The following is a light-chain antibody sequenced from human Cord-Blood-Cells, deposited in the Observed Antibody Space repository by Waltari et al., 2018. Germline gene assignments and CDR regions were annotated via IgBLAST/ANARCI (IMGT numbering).Light chain of an antibody. CDR2: DVS. CDR3: SSYTSSSTWV. Sequence: QSALTQPASVPASPGPSITITCTGTSSDVGGYNYVAWYQQHPGKAPKLMIYDVSNRPSGVSNRFSGSKSGNTAPLTISGLQAEDEADYYCSSYTSSSTWVFGGGTKLTVL. CDR1: SSDVGGYNY. V-gene: IGLV2-14*03. J-gene: IGLJ3*02.